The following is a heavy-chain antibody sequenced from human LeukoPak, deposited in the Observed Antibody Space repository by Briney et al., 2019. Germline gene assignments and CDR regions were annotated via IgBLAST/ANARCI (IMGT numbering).Heavy chain of an antibody. CDR2: IYYSGST. D-gene: IGHD2-2*01. V-gene: IGHV4-39*01. CDR1: GGSISSSSDY. Sequence: SETLSLTCTVSGGSISSSSDYWGWIRQPPGKGLEWIGSIYYSGSTYYNPSLKSRVTISVDTSKNQFSLKLSSVTAADTAVYYCARHCSSTSCFDYWGQGTLVTVSS. CDR3: ARHCSSTSCFDY. J-gene: IGHJ4*02.